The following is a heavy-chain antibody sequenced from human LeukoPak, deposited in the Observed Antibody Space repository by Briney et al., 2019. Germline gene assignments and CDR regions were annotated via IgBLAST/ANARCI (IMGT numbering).Heavy chain of an antibody. CDR2: IYTNGTT. CDR3: ASARYSSSWYYFDY. CDR1: RGSIRSGNYY. D-gene: IGHD6-13*01. V-gene: IGHV4-61*02. Sequence: PSETLSLTCTVSRGSIRSGNYYWSWIRQPAGKGLEWVGRIYTNGTTNYSPSLKSRVTISLDTSKNQFSLKLTSVTAADTAVYYCASARYSSSWYYFDYWGQGTLVTVSS. J-gene: IGHJ4*02.